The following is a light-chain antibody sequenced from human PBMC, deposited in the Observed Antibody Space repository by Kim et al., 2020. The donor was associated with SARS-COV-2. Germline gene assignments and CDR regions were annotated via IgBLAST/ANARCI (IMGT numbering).Light chain of an antibody. CDR3: QQYNDWSYT. J-gene: IGKJ2*01. CDR2: GAS. V-gene: IGKV3-15*01. CDR1: QSVSTN. Sequence: EIVMTQSPATLSVSPGERATLSCRASQSVSTNLAWHQQKPGQAPRLLIYGASTRATGIPARFSASGSGTEFTLTITSLQSEDFAVYYCQQYNDWSYTFGQGTKLELK.